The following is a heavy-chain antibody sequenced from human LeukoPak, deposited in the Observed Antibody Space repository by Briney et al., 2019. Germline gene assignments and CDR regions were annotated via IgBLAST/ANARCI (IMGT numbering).Heavy chain of an antibody. J-gene: IGHJ4*02. CDR2: IYSDNT. CDR1: GFTVSSNS. CDR3: AKPRGYSDFDY. V-gene: IGHV3-66*03. D-gene: IGHD3-22*01. Sequence: GGSLRLSCTVSGFTVSSNSMSWVRQAPGKGLEWVSFIYSDNTHYSDSVKGRFTISRDNSKNTLYLQMNSLRPEDTAVYYCAKPRGYSDFDYWGQGTLVTVSS.